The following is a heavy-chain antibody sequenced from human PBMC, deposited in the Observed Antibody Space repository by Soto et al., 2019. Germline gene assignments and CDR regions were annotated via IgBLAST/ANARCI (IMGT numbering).Heavy chain of an antibody. CDR3: ARVRRYYDSSGYYEYFHH. D-gene: IGHD3-22*01. CDR1: GGSISSGDYY. J-gene: IGHJ1*01. Sequence: LSLTCTVSGGSISSGDYYWSWIRQPPGKGLEWIGYIYYSGSTYYNPSLKSRVTISVDTSKNQFSLKLSSVTAADTAVYYCARVRRYYDSSGYYEYFHHWGQGTLVTVSS. V-gene: IGHV4-30-4*01. CDR2: IYYSGST.